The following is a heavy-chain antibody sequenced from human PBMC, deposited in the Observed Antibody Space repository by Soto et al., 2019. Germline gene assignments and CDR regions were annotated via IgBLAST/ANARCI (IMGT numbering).Heavy chain of an antibody. CDR2: IIPIFGTA. V-gene: IGHV1-69*06. CDR1: GGTFSSYA. J-gene: IGHJ4*02. D-gene: IGHD2-15*01. CDR3: ARETVCSGGSCYSGGGFDY. Sequence: QVQLVQSGAEVKKPGSSVKVSCKASGGTFSSYAISWVRQAPGQGLEWMGGIIPIFGTANYAQKFQGRVTITADKSTSTAYMELSSVRSEDTAVYYCARETVCSGGSCYSGGGFDYWGQGTLVTVSS.